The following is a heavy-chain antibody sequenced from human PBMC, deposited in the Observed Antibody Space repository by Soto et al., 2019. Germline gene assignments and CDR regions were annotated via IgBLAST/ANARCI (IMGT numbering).Heavy chain of an antibody. V-gene: IGHV4-39*01. J-gene: IGHJ6*03. Sequence: SETLSLTCTVSGGSISSSSYYWGWIRQPPGKGLEWIGSIYYSGSTYHNPSLKSRVTISVDTSKNQFSLKLSSVTAADTAVYYCARLRDNWNYYYYYMDVWGKGTTVTVSS. CDR2: IYYSGST. CDR3: ARLRDNWNYYYYYMDV. D-gene: IGHD1-20*01. CDR1: GGSISSSSYY.